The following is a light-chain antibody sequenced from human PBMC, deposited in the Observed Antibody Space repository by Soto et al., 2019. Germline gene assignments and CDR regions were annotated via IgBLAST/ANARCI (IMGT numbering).Light chain of an antibody. CDR1: QDIRNF. CDR3: QKYSSVPV. Sequence: DLQMTQSPTSLSASVGDRVTITCRASQDIRNFVAWYQQKPGKAPKLLIYAASTLQSGVPSRFSGSRSGTYFTLTINSLQPEDVATYSCQKYSSVPVFGPGTKVEIK. V-gene: IGKV1-27*01. J-gene: IGKJ3*01. CDR2: AAS.